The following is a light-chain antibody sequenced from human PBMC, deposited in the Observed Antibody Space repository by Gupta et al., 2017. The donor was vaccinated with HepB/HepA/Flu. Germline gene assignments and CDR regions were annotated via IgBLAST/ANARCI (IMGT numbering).Light chain of an antibody. V-gene: IGKV3-11*01. CDR2: DAS. CDR1: QSVGSY. J-gene: IGKJ1*01. Sequence: EVLLTQSPATLSLSPGERATLSCRASQSVGSYLDWYQQRPGRAPRLLFYDASKSAAGIPARFSGSGAGTDFALTSSRRETEDFAVYYGHQRTHSWTFGQGTKVEIK. CDR3: HQRTHSWT.